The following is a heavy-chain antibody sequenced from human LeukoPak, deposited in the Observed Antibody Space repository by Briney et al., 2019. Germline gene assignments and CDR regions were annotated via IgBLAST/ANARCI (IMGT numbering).Heavy chain of an antibody. Sequence: GESLKISCKGSGYSFTSYWIGWVRQTPGKGLEWMGIIYPGDSDTRYSPSFQGQVTISADKSISTAYLQWSSLKASDTATYYCARGWLQLRGYFDYWGQGTLVTVSS. CDR3: ARGWLQLRGYFDY. V-gene: IGHV5-51*01. D-gene: IGHD5-24*01. CDR2: IYPGDSDT. CDR1: GYSFTSYW. J-gene: IGHJ4*02.